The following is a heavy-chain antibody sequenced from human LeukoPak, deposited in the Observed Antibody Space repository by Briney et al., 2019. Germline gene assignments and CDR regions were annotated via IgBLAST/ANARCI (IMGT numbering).Heavy chain of an antibody. V-gene: IGHV4-59*08. CDR2: IYYSGST. D-gene: IGHD6-13*01. CDR1: GGSISSCY. CDR3: ARHAGIAAAGFDY. Sequence: SETLCLTCTVSGGSISSCYWSRIRQPPGKGLEWIGYIYYSGSTNYNPSLKSRVTISVDTSKDQFSLKLSSVTAADTAVYYCARHAGIAAAGFDYWGQGTLVAVSS. J-gene: IGHJ4*02.